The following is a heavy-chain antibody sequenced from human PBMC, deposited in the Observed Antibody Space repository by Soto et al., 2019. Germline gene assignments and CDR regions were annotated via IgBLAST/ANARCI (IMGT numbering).Heavy chain of an antibody. J-gene: IGHJ4*02. Sequence: SETLSLTCTVSGGSISSSSYYWGWIRQPPGKGLEWIGSIYYSGSTYYNPSLKSRVTISVDTSKNQFSLKLSSVTAADTAVYYCARHVYSRNDVAIAYWGQATLVTVSS. CDR3: ARHVYSRNDVAIAY. V-gene: IGHV4-39*01. CDR1: GGSISSSSYY. CDR2: IYYSGST. D-gene: IGHD1-1*01.